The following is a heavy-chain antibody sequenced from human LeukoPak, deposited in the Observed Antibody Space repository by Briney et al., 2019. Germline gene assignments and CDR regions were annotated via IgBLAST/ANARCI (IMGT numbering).Heavy chain of an antibody. V-gene: IGHV3-21*01. Sequence: GGSLRLSCAASGFTFSSYSMNWVRQAPGKGLEWVLSISSSSSYIYYADSVKGRFTISRDNAKNSLYLQMNSLRAEDTAVYYCARGQAVRLFDYWGQGTLVTVSS. CDR2: ISSSSSYI. D-gene: IGHD1-1*01. J-gene: IGHJ4*02. CDR1: GFTFSSYS. CDR3: ARGQAVRLFDY.